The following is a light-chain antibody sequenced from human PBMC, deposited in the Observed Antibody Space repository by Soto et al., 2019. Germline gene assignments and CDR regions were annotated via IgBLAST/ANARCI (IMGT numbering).Light chain of an antibody. CDR1: SNDVGSYNL. CDR2: EGS. V-gene: IGLV2-23*03. Sequence: QSALTQPASVSGSPGQSITISCTGTSNDVGSYNLVSWYQQHPGKAPKLMIYEGSKRPSGVSNRFSGSKSDNTASLTISGLQAEDEADYYCCSYACSSTLVFGGGTKLTVL. J-gene: IGLJ2*01. CDR3: CSYACSSTLV.